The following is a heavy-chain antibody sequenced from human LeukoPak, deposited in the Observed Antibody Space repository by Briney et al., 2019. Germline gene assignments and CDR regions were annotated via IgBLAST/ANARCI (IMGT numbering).Heavy chain of an antibody. CDR2: INTRADET. CDR1: GFSFRSYG. D-gene: IGHD6-19*01. CDR3: ERDPSDYEWQRGWYRDF. Sequence: PGRSLRLSCAASGFSFRSYGMHWVRQAPGKGLEWVSTINTRADETNYADSVRGGFTMFRDNSKSTLALHMSNLRVDDTAVYYCERDPSDYEWQRGWYRDFWGRGSQVTVSS. V-gene: IGHV3-23*01. J-gene: IGHJ4*01.